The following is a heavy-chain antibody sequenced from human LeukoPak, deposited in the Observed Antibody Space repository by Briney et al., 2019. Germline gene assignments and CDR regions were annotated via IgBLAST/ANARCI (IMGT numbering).Heavy chain of an antibody. CDR3: ATTMIVVVIGSAYDI. D-gene: IGHD3-22*01. Sequence: GASVKVSCKVSGYTLTELSMHWVRQAPGKGLEWMGGFDPEDGETIYAQKFQGRVTMTEDTSTDTAYMELSSLRSEDTAVYYCATTMIVVVIGSAYDIWGQGTMVTVSS. J-gene: IGHJ3*02. V-gene: IGHV1-24*01. CDR2: FDPEDGET. CDR1: GYTLTELS.